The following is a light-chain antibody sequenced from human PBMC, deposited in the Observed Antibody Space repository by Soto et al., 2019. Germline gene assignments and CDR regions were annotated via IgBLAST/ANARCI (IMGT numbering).Light chain of an antibody. J-gene: IGKJ5*01. Sequence: DIQVTQSPSSLSASVGDRVTITCRASQSISSYLNLYQQKPGKAPKLLIYAASSLQSGVPSRFSGSGSGTDFTLTISSLQPEDFATYYCQQSYSTPRTFGQGTRLEIK. CDR2: AAS. CDR1: QSISSY. V-gene: IGKV1-39*01. CDR3: QQSYSTPRT.